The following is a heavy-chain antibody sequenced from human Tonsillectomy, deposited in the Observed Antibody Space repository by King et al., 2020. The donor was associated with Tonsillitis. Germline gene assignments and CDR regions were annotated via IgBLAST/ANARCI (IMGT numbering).Heavy chain of an antibody. D-gene: IGHD3-22*01. V-gene: IGHV1-46*01. J-gene: IGHJ4*02. CDR1: GYTFSSWF. Sequence: VQLVQSGAEVKKPGASAKISCKASGYTFSSWFVNGVRQAPGQGLEWLGAINPREGSAKAAQKFQGRVTMTSDTSTRTAYLALSGLRSDDTAVYYCVRVQPLRYDSSGNLHEPQIFDHWGQGTLVTVSS. CDR2: INPREGSA. CDR3: VRVQPLRYDSSGNLHEPQIFDH.